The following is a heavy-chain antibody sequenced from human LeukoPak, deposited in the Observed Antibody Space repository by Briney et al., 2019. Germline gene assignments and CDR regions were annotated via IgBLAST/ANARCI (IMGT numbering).Heavy chain of an antibody. CDR2: ISYEGSNK. Sequence: GGSLRLSCAASGFTFSSYGMHWVRQAPGKGLEWVAVISYEGSNKYYADSVKGRFTISRDNSKNTLYLQMNSLRAEDTAVYYCAKSRMGAKEKSEGRLGMDVWGQGTTVTVSS. J-gene: IGHJ6*02. CDR3: AKSRMGAKEKSEGRLGMDV. CDR1: GFTFSSYG. D-gene: IGHD1-26*01. V-gene: IGHV3-30*18.